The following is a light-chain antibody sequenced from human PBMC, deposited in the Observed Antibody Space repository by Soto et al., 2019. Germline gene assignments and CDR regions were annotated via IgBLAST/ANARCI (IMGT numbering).Light chain of an antibody. CDR2: DAS. Sequence: DIQMTQSPSTLSASVGDRVTITCRASQSLSSRLAWYQQKPGKAPKLLIYDASSLKSGVPSRFSGSGSGTEFTLTISSLQPDDFATYYCQQYNSYSYTFGQGTKLEIK. V-gene: IGKV1-5*01. CDR1: QSLSSR. J-gene: IGKJ2*01. CDR3: QQYNSYSYT.